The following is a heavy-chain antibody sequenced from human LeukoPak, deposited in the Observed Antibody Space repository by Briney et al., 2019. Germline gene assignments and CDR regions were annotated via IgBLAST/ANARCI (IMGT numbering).Heavy chain of an antibody. Sequence: PSETLSLTCTVSAGSISSYYWSWIRQPAGKGLEWIGRIYNTGSTTYNPSLKSRVTMSVDTSKNQFSLKLTSVTAADTAVYYCARVHDGYNYAFDYWGQGTLVTVSS. D-gene: IGHD5-24*01. CDR1: AGSISSYY. V-gene: IGHV4-4*07. J-gene: IGHJ4*02. CDR3: ARVHDGYNYAFDY. CDR2: IYNTGST.